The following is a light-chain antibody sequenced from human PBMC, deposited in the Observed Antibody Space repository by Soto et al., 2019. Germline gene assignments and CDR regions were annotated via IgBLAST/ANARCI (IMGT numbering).Light chain of an antibody. J-gene: IGLJ1*01. V-gene: IGLV1-47*01. CDR1: SSNIGSNY. Sequence: QSVLTQPPSASETPGQRVTISCSGSSSNIGSNYVYWYQQLPGTAPKLLIYRNNQRPSGVPDRFSGSKSGTSASLAISGLRSEDEADYYCAAWDDSLRGVFGTGTKVTVL. CDR3: AAWDDSLRGV. CDR2: RNN.